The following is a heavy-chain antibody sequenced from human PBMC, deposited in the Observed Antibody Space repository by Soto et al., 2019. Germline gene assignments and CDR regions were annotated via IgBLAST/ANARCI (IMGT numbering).Heavy chain of an antibody. Sequence: EVQLLDSGGGLVKPGGSQRLSCAASGFTFSNSAMSWVRQVPGKGLEWLSTISGSGVSTYYSDSVKGRFTISRDNSKNTLYLQMNSLRAEDTAVYYCAKDLRTVARGDQWGQGTLVTVSS. D-gene: IGHD4-17*01. CDR3: AKDLRTVARGDQ. CDR1: GFTFSNSA. V-gene: IGHV3-23*01. CDR2: ISGSGVST. J-gene: IGHJ4*02.